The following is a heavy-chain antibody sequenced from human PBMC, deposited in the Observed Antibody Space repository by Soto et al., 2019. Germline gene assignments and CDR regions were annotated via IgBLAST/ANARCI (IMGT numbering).Heavy chain of an antibody. CDR1: GFSLSTSGVG. J-gene: IGHJ4*02. Sequence: QITLKESGPTLVNPTQTLTLTCTFSGFSLSTSGVGVGWIRQPPGKALEWLALIYWDDDKRYSPSLKSRLNITKDTAKSQVVLTMTYMDPVDTATYYCAHMGDYGDYFYYWGRGTLVTVSS. V-gene: IGHV2-5*02. CDR3: AHMGDYGDYFYY. CDR2: IYWDDDK. D-gene: IGHD4-17*01.